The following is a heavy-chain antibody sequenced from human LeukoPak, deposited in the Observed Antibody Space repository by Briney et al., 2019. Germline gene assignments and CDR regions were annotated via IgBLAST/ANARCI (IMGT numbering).Heavy chain of an antibody. D-gene: IGHD6-13*01. Sequence: APVNVSCKASGYTFTSYYMHWVRQAPGQGLEWMGIINPSGGSTSYAQKFQGRVTMTRDTSTSTVYMELSSLRSEDTAVYYCARDLSPPQHSSWTSWFDPWGQGTLVTVSS. CDR3: ARDLSPPQHSSWTSWFDP. CDR2: INPSGGST. J-gene: IGHJ5*02. CDR1: GYTFTSYY. V-gene: IGHV1-46*01.